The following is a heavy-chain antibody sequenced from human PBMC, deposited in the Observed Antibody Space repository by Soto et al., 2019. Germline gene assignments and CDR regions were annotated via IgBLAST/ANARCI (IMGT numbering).Heavy chain of an antibody. Sequence: SETLSLTCTVSGGSISSYYWSWIRQPPGKGLEWIGYIYYIGSTNYNPSLKSRVAISVDTSKNQFSLKLSSVTAADTAVYYCARGLRRQLLNWFDPWGQGTLVTVSS. D-gene: IGHD2-2*01. CDR1: GGSISSYY. CDR3: ARGLRRQLLNWFDP. V-gene: IGHV4-59*01. CDR2: IYYIGST. J-gene: IGHJ5*02.